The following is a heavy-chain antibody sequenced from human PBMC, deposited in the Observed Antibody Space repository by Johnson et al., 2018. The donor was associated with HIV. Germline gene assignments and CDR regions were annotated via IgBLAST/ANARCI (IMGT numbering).Heavy chain of an antibody. CDR3: ARGWDAFDI. CDR1: GFTFSRYG. Sequence: QVLLVESGGGVVQPGRSLRLSCAASGFTFSRYGMHWVRQAPGKGLEWVAVIWYDGSNKYYADSVKGRFTISRDNSKNTLYLQMNSLRAEDTAVYYCARGWDAFDIWGQGTMVTVSS. V-gene: IGHV3-33*01. J-gene: IGHJ3*02. D-gene: IGHD5-24*01. CDR2: IWYDGSNK.